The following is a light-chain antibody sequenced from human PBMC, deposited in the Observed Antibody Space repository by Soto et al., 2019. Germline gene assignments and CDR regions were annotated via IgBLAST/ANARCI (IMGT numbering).Light chain of an antibody. J-gene: IGLJ3*02. Sequence: QSALTQPRSVSGSPGQSVTISCTGTSSDVGGYNYVSWYQQYPGKAPKLMIYDVNKWPSGVPDRFSGSKSGTTASLTISGLQAEDEADYYCCSYAGSYTWVFCGGTKLTVL. CDR3: CSYAGSYTWV. CDR2: DVN. V-gene: IGLV2-11*01. CDR1: SSDVGGYNY.